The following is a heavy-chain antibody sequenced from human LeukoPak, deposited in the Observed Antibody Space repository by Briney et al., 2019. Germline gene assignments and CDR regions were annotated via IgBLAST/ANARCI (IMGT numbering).Heavy chain of an antibody. D-gene: IGHD3-9*01. CDR2: IIPIFGTA. CDR1: GYTFTDYY. CDR3: ARVIDDILTGYYV. Sequence: GASVKVSCKASGYTFTDYYMHWVRQAPGQGLEWMGGIIPIFGTANYAQKFQGRVTITADESTSTAYMELSSLRSEDTAVYYCARVIDDILTGYYVWGQGTLVTVSS. V-gene: IGHV1-69*13. J-gene: IGHJ4*02.